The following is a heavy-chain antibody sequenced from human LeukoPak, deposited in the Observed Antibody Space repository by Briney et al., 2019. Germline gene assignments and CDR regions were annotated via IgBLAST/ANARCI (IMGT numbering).Heavy chain of an antibody. V-gene: IGHV4-4*02. CDR1: GGSISSSNW. CDR2: IYHSGST. Sequence: PSETLSLTCSVSGGSISSSNWWSWVRPPPGKGLEWIGEIYHSGSTNYNPSLKSRVTISVDKSKNQFSLKLSSVTAADTAVYYCARSGSYYGDWFDPWGQGTLVTVSS. D-gene: IGHD1-26*01. J-gene: IGHJ5*02. CDR3: ARSGSYYGDWFDP.